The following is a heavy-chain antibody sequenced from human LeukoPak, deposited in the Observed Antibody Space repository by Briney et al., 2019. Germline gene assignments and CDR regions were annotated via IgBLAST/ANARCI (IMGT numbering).Heavy chain of an antibody. CDR1: GFTFSSYE. CDR2: ISSSGSTI. CDR3: ARVLGMSTYYYYGMDV. J-gene: IGHJ6*02. Sequence: GGSLRLSCAASGFTFSSYEMNWVRQAPGKGLEWVSYISSSGSTIYYADSVKGRFTISRDNAKNSLYLQMNNLRAEDTAVYYCARVLGMSTYYYYGMDVWGQGTTVTVSS. V-gene: IGHV3-48*03. D-gene: IGHD2/OR15-2a*01.